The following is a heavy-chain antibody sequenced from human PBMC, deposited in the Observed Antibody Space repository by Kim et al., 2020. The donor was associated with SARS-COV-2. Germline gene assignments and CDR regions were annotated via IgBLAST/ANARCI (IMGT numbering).Heavy chain of an antibody. Sequence: LSLTCAASGFTFSSYAMHWVRQAPGQGLEWVAVISYDGSNKYYADSVKGRFTISRDNSKNTLYLQMNSLRAEDTAVYYCAREWRGYSYRLVFDYWGQGTLVTVSS. CDR2: ISYDGSNK. V-gene: IGHV3-30*04. D-gene: IGHD5-18*01. CDR3: AREWRGYSYRLVFDY. CDR1: GFTFSSYA. J-gene: IGHJ4*02.